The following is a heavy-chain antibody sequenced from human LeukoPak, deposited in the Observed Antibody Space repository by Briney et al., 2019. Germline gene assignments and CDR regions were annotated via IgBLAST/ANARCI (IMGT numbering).Heavy chain of an antibody. CDR1: GGSISSDRYS. CDR2: IYYSGST. V-gene: IGHV4-61*01. D-gene: IGHD2-15*01. Sequence: PSQTLSLTCTVSGGSISSDRYSWSWIRQPPGKGLEWIGYIYYSGSTNYNPSLKSRVTISVDTSKNQFSLKLSSVTAADTAVYYCARDMMVRGYCSGGSCINHNWFDPWGQGTLVTVSS. CDR3: ARDMMVRGYCSGGSCINHNWFDP. J-gene: IGHJ5*02.